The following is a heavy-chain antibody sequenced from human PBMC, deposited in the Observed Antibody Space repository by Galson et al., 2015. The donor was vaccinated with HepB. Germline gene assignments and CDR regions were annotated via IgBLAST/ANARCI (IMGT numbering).Heavy chain of an antibody. V-gene: IGHV1-8*01. D-gene: IGHD3-22*01. CDR3: ARGGGYYDTSGYHIDAFNL. CDR2: VNPSSGRT. J-gene: IGHJ3*01. Sequence: SVKVSCKAFGYTFTSHDINWVRQGTGQGPEWMGWVNPSSGRTGFAQKFQGRFTMTRDTSIDTAYMELSSLTSEDTAVYFCARGGGYYDTSGYHIDAFNLWGQGTMVTVSS. CDR1: GYTFTSHD.